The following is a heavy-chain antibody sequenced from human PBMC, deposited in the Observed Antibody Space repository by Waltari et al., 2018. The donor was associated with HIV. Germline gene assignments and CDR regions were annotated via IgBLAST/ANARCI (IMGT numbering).Heavy chain of an antibody. CDR2: IYYTGRT. Sequence: QVQLQESGPGLVKPSETLSLTCSVSGGSFNSYHWSWIRQPPGKGLEWIGYIYYTGRTNCNPSLKSRVTISVDTSKNQFSLRLSSVTAADTAVYYCARALFGVGSNWFDTWGQGTLVTVSS. D-gene: IGHD3-3*01. V-gene: IGHV4-59*01. CDR3: ARALFGVGSNWFDT. J-gene: IGHJ5*02. CDR1: GGSFNSYH.